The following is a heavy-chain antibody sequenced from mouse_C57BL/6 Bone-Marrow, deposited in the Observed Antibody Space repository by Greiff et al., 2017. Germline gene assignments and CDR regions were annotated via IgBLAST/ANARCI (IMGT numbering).Heavy chain of an antibody. D-gene: IGHD4-1*01. Sequence: VQLQQSGAELVKPGASVKLSCKASGYTFTEYTIHWVKPRSGQGLEWIGWFCPGSGSIKYHDKFKDPATLTADKSSSTGYMERSRLTSEDSAVYFCARHGWDGFFDYWGQGTTLTVSS. CDR3: ARHGWDGFFDY. J-gene: IGHJ2*01. V-gene: IGHV1-62-2*01. CDR1: GYTFTEYT. CDR2: FCPGSGSI.